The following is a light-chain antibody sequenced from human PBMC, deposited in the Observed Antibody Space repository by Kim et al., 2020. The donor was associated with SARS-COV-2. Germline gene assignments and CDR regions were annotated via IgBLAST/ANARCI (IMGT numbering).Light chain of an antibody. J-gene: IGKJ5*01. V-gene: IGKV3-11*01. Sequence: EIVLTQSPATLSLSPGERATLSCRASQSVSSYLAWYQQKPGQAPRLLIYDASNRATGIPARFSGSGSGTDFTLTISSLEPEDFVVYYCQQRSNWPPITVGQGTRLEI. CDR3: QQRSNWPPIT. CDR2: DAS. CDR1: QSVSSY.